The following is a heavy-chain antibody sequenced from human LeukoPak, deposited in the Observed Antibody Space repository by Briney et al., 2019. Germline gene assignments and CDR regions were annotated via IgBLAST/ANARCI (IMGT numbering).Heavy chain of an antibody. CDR2: IIPIFGTA. D-gene: IGHD1-7*01. Sequence: SVKVSFKASGSTFSSYSISWVRQAPGQGLEWMGGIIPIFGTANYAQKFQGRVTITADESTSTAYMELSSLRSEDTAVYYCARESELETDAFDIWGQGTMVTVSS. CDR1: GSTFSSYS. J-gene: IGHJ3*02. V-gene: IGHV1-69*13. CDR3: ARESELETDAFDI.